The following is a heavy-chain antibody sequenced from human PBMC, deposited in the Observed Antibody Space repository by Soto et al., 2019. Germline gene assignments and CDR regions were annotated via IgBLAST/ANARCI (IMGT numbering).Heavy chain of an antibody. CDR2: IRPSGST. V-gene: IGHV4-30-4*01. J-gene: IGHJ4*02. CDR3: SRSNSGDYAFDI. CDR1: GVSVTAGSFF. Sequence: PSETLSPTCTVSGVSVTAGSFFLYWIRQPPGKGLEWIGYIRPSGSTDYNPSLKSRVTISIDTSKNQVFLNLASVTAADTAIYYCSRSNSGDYAFDIWGQGTPVT. D-gene: IGHD4-17*01.